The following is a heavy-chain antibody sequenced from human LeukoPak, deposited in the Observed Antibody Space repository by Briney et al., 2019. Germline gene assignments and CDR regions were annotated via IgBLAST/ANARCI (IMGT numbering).Heavy chain of an antibody. Sequence: ASVKVSCKASGYTFRNYGVTWVRQAPGQGLEWMGWIGTYNGNTDYAQKFQGRVIMTADTSTTTAHMELRSLRSDDTAVYYCARGRLKRVPFTKVAGALDYWGQGTRVTVSS. J-gene: IGHJ4*02. V-gene: IGHV1-18*01. CDR3: ARGRLKRVPFTKVAGALDY. CDR2: IGTYNGNT. D-gene: IGHD6-19*01. CDR1: GYTFRNYG.